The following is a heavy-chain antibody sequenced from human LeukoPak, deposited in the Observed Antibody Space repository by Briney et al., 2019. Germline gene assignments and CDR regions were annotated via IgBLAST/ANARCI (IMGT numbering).Heavy chain of an antibody. V-gene: IGHV5-51*01. CDR1: GYSFVDFW. D-gene: IGHD1-7*01. CDR3: ARLWELAPIDS. J-gene: IGHJ5*01. CDR2: IQPADSRI. Sequence: GESLKISCQASGYSFVDFWVGWVRQKPGKGLQWMGVIQPADSRIRYSPSFQGQVTISADKSIRTAYPQWRSLKASDTAMYYCARLWELAPIDSWGHGTLVTVSS.